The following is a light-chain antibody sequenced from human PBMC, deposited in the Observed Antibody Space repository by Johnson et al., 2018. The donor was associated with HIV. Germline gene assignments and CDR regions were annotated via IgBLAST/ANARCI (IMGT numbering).Light chain of an antibody. CDR2: ENN. CDR1: SSNIGNNY. Sequence: QSVLTQPPSVSAAPGQKVTISCSGSSSNIGNNYVSWYQQVPGTAPKLLIYENNKRPSGIPDRFSGSKSGTSAALCITGLQSWDEADYYCGTWDSSLSAPYVFGTGTKVTVL. V-gene: IGLV1-51*02. J-gene: IGLJ1*01. CDR3: GTWDSSLSAPYV.